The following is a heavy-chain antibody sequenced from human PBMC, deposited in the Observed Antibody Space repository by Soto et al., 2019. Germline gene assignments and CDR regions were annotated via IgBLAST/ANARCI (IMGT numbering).Heavy chain of an antibody. J-gene: IGHJ4*02. D-gene: IGHD6-19*01. CDR1: GGPISSGYF. CDR2: ISHSGTV. V-gene: IGHV4-4*02. Sequence: QVLLQESGPGLVQPSGTLSLSCAVSGGPISSGYFWGWVRQPPGKGLEWLGDISHSGTVNYNPSLTGRITISMDKSKSQFSLKLNSVTAAGTAVYYRARSFGWYAIDYWGQGILVIVSS. CDR3: ARSFGWYAIDY.